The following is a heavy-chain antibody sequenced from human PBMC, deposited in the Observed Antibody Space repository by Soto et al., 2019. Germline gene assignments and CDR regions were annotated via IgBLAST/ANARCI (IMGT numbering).Heavy chain of an antibody. Sequence: ESGGGVVRPGGSLRFPGAPSAFPFDDFGMSWVPQAPGKGLGGASGINWIGGSTGYADSVKGQFTISRENAKNSLYLQMNSLRAEDTALYHCARDLTVTTRQYAFDICVQGTMVTVS. CDR2: INWIGGST. CDR3: ARDLTVTTRQYAFDI. V-gene: IGHV3-20*01. D-gene: IGHD4-17*01. CDR1: AFPFDDFG. J-gene: IGHJ3*02.